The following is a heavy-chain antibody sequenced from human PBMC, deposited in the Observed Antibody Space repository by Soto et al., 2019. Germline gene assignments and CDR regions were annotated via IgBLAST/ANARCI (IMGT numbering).Heavy chain of an antibody. CDR1: GFTFSNYP. J-gene: IGHJ2*01. CDR3: ARDGSANWYFDWYFDL. Sequence: QVQLVESGGGVVQSGGSLRLSCVASGFTFSNYPMHWVRQAPGKGLEWVAIIANDASSEHYADSVKGRFTISRDNSENTWYLQMNGLRAEDTAVYYCARDGSANWYFDWYFDLWRRGTLVTVSS. V-gene: IGHV3-30-3*01. CDR2: IANDASSE. D-gene: IGHD1-7*01.